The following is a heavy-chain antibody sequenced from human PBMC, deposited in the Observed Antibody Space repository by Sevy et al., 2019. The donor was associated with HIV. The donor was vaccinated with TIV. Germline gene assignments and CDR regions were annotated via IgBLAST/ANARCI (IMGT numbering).Heavy chain of an antibody. CDR2: ISSSSSYI. Sequence: GGSLKLSCAASGFTFSSYSMNWVRQAPGKGLEWVSSISSSSSYIYYADSVKGRFTISRDNAKNSLYLQMNSLRAEDTAVYYCARDDRYSSGWYFQVGSYYYYMDVWGKGTTVTVSS. CDR1: GFTFSSYS. CDR3: ARDDRYSSGWYFQVGSYYYYMDV. D-gene: IGHD6-19*01. V-gene: IGHV3-21*01. J-gene: IGHJ6*03.